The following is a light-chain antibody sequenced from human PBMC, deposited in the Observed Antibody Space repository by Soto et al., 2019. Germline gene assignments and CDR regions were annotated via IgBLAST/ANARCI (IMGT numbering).Light chain of an antibody. J-gene: IGLJ1*01. CDR3: CSYVGGYSYV. Sequence: QSALTQPRSVSRSPGQSVTVSCIGTSSDVGDYNSVSWYQQHPGKAPKLMIYDVSKRPSGVPDRFSGSKSGNTASLTISGLQAEDEADYYCCSYVGGYSYVFGIGTKLTVL. CDR1: SSDVGDYNS. V-gene: IGLV2-11*01. CDR2: DVS.